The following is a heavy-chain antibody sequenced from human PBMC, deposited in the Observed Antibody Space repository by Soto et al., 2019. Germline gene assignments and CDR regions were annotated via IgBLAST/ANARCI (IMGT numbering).Heavy chain of an antibody. J-gene: IGHJ4*02. V-gene: IGHV5-51*01. CDR1: GYMFTSYW. D-gene: IGHD6-19*01. CDR2: IHGGDSNT. Sequence: GESLKISCKGSGYMFTSYWIGWVRQMPGKGLEWMGIIHGGDSNTRYSPSFDGQVTISTDKSINTAYLQWSSLKASDTAMYYCARRITSSTGWDYWGQGTLVTVSS. CDR3: ARRITSSTGWDY.